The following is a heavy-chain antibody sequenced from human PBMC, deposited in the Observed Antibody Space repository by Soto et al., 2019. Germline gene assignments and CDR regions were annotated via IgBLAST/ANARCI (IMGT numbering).Heavy chain of an antibody. CDR2: ISFDGSNE. V-gene: IGHV3-30*18. D-gene: IGHD2-21*02. CDR1: GFTFSHYG. CDR3: AEDRLVGCGGACHYDH. Sequence: QVQLVESGGGVVQPGRSLRLSCAASGFTFSHYGMHWVRQAPGKGLEWVAVISFDGSNEFYADSVKGRFTISRDSSRYALDLEMNSLTAEDTAVYYCAEDRLVGCGGACHYDHWGQGTLVTVS. J-gene: IGHJ4*02.